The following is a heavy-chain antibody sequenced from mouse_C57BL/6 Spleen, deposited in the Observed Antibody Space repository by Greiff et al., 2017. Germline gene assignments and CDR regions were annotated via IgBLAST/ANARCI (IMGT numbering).Heavy chain of an antibody. CDR3: AREDSNYGYYYAMDY. V-gene: IGHV1-52*01. CDR1: GYTFTSYW. J-gene: IGHJ4*01. Sequence: QVQLQQPGAELVRPGSSVKLSCKASGYTFTSYWMHWVKQRPIQGLEWIGNIDPSDSETHYNQKFKDKATLTVDKSSSTAYMQLSSLTSEDSAVYYCAREDSNYGYYYAMDYWGQGTSVTVSS. D-gene: IGHD2-5*01. CDR2: IDPSDSET.